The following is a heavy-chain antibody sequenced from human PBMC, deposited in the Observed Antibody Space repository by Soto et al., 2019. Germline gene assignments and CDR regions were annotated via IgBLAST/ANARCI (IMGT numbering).Heavy chain of an antibody. CDR3: ARRGETAMVYYYYGMDV. V-gene: IGHV1-69*13. D-gene: IGHD5-18*01. J-gene: IGHJ6*02. CDR1: GGTFSSYA. CDR2: IIPIFGTA. Sequence: SVKVSCKASGGTFSSYAISWVRQAPGQGLEWMGGIIPIFGTANYAQKFQGRVTITADESTSAAYMELSSLRSEDTAVYYCARRGETAMVYYYYGMDVWGHGPTVTSP.